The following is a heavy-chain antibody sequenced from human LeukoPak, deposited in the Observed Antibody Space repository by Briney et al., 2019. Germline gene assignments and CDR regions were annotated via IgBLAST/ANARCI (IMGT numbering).Heavy chain of an antibody. D-gene: IGHD5-18*01. CDR3: STDRSWNTADR. Sequence: PGGSLRLSCVGSGFTYTDYWMNWFRQAPGEGPVWVSRINPDGTIIDYADSVKSRFSISRDNAKNLLYLQMNGLRADDTAVYYCSTDRSWNTADRWGQGILVTVSS. CDR2: INPDGTII. V-gene: IGHV3-74*01. J-gene: IGHJ5*02. CDR1: GFTYTDYW.